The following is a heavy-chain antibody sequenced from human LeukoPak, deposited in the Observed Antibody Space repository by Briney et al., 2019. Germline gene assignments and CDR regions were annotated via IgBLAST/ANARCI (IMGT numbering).Heavy chain of an antibody. CDR3: ARDNGAAREDWFDP. J-gene: IGHJ5*02. CDR2: IYYSGST. CDR1: GDSISSYY. V-gene: IGHV4-59*12. D-gene: IGHD2-15*01. Sequence: SETLSLTCSVSGDSISSYYWSWIRQPPGKGLEWIGYIYYSGSTNYNPSLKSRVTMSVDTSKNQFSLKLSSVTAADTAVYYCARDNGAAREDWFDPWGQGTLVTVSS.